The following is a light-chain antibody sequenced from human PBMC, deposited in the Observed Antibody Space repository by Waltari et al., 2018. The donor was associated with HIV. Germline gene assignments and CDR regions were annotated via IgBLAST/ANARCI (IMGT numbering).Light chain of an antibody. Sequence: EIVMTQSPDSLAVSLGRRATINCKSSQSHLYTSNNKDALAWYQQKPGQPPKRLIYWASTRASAVPDLFSRSGSGTDFTRTISSLQPEDVAVYYCQQYSITQYSFGQGTKLEIK. CDR2: WAS. CDR3: QQYSITQYS. V-gene: IGKV4-1*01. CDR1: QSHLYTSNNKDA. J-gene: IGKJ2*03.